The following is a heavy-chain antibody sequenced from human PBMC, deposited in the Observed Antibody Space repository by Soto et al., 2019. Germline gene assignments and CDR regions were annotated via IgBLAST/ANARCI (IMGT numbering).Heavy chain of an antibody. CDR2: MSGSGGST. Sequence: EVPLLESGGGLVQPGGSLRLSCAASGFTFSNYVMSWVRQAPGKGLEWLSAMSGSGGSTYYADSVKGRFTISRDNSKNTMYLQMNSLRAEDTAVYYCAKGSSGYRPYYFDYWGQGTLVSVSS. CDR3: AKGSSGYRPYYFDY. V-gene: IGHV3-23*01. D-gene: IGHD3-22*01. J-gene: IGHJ4*02. CDR1: GFTFSNYV.